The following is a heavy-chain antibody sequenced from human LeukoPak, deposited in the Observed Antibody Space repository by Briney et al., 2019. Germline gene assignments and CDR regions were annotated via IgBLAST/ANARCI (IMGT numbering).Heavy chain of an antibody. J-gene: IGHJ4*02. CDR1: GFTFSSYW. V-gene: IGHV3-21*01. CDR2: ISSSSYI. Sequence: GGSLRLSCAASGFTFSSYWMSWVRQAPGKGLEWVSSISSSSYIYYADSVKGRFTISRDNAKNSLYLQMNSLRAEDTAVYYCARDLTIVGATTGDYWGQGTLVTVSS. CDR3: ARDLTIVGATTGDY. D-gene: IGHD1-26*01.